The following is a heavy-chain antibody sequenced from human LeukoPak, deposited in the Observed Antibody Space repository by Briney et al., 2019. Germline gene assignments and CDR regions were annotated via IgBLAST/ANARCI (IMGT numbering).Heavy chain of an antibody. V-gene: IGHV3-21*01. J-gene: IGHJ4*02. Sequence: GGSLRLSCAASGFTFSSYSMNWVRQAPGKGLEWVSSISSSSYIYYADSVKGRFTISRDNAKNSLYLQMNSLRAEDTAVYYCASEVRAVECFDYWGQGTLVTVSS. CDR1: GFTFSSYS. CDR3: ASEVRAVECFDY. D-gene: IGHD6-25*01. CDR2: ISSSSYI.